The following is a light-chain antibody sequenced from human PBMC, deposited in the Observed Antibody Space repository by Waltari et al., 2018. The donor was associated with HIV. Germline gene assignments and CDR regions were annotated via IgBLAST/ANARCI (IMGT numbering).Light chain of an antibody. V-gene: IGLV1-47*01. CDR1: SSNIGSQS. Sequence: QSVLTQPPSVSGTLGQRVTMSCSGSSSNIGSQSVYWYQQFTRKAPKLLVFKDDKRPAGVPARFAGLKSGTSASLAVSGRRSEDEADYYCETWDDSLSVVIFGGGTNLTVL. CDR3: ETWDDSLSVVI. CDR2: KDD. J-gene: IGLJ2*01.